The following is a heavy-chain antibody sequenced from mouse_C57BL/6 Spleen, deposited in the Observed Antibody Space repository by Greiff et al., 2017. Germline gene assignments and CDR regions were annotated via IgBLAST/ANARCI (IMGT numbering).Heavy chain of an antibody. CDR2: ISSGGDYI. CDR3: TRDPGNSYDNAMDY. J-gene: IGHJ4*01. D-gene: IGHD1-1*01. CDR1: GFTFSSYA. Sequence: DVKLVESGEGLVKPGGSLKLSCAASGFTFSSYAMSWVRQTPGKRLEWVAYISSGGDYINYADTVKGRFTISRDNARNTLYLQMSSLKSEDTAMYYCTRDPGNSYDNAMDYWGQGTSVTVSS. V-gene: IGHV5-9-1*02.